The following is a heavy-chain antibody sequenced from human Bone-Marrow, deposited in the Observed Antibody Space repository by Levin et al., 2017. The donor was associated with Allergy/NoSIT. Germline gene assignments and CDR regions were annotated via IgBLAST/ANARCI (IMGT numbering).Heavy chain of an antibody. CDR1: GGSISTGGYY. Sequence: SETLSLTCTVSGGSISTGGYYWNWIRQHPGTGLEWIGYIYYTGTTYYNPSLKSRLTISVDTSENQFSLNLSSVTAADTAVYYCARAAYSNGLSYWGQGTLVTVSS. D-gene: IGHD4-11*01. J-gene: IGHJ4*02. CDR3: ARAAYSNGLSY. V-gene: IGHV4-31*03. CDR2: IYYTGTT.